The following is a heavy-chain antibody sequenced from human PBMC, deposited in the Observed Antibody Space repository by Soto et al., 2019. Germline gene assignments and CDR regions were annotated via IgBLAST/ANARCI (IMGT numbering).Heavy chain of an antibody. J-gene: IGHJ6*02. CDR1: GYTFTGYY. D-gene: IGHD6-13*01. CDR3: ARDGGGGIIAAAMSQYYYYYGMDV. V-gene: IGHV1-2*04. Sequence: GASVKVSCKASGYTFTGYYMHWVRQAPGQGLEWMGWINPNSGGTNYAQKFQGWVTMTRDTSISTAYMELSRLRSDDTAVYYCARDGGGGIIAAAMSQYYYYYGMDVWGQGTTVTVSS. CDR2: INPNSGGT.